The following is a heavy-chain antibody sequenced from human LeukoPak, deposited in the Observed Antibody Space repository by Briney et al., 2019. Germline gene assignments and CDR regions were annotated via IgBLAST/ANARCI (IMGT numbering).Heavy chain of an antibody. CDR2: ISYSGST. CDR3: ARSGLGRGVST. Sequence: ASETLCPPCTVSGDSMRSHNWTWIRQPPGKELEWIGSISYSGSTNHNPSLKSRVTMSIDTSKNQFSLKLNSVTAADTAVYYCARSGLGRGVSTWGQGTLVTVSS. J-gene: IGHJ4*02. V-gene: IGHV4-59*11. CDR1: GDSMRSHN. D-gene: IGHD3-10*01.